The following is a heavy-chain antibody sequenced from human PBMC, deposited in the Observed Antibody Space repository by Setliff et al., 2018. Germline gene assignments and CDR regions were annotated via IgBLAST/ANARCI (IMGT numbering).Heavy chain of an antibody. V-gene: IGHV1-2*04. Sequence: GASVKVSCKASGYTFTGYYMHWVRQAPGQGLEWMGWINPNSGGTNYAQKFQGWVTMTRDTSISTAYMELSRLRSGDTAVYYCARRRYYYDSSGYRWGGFYFDYWGQGTLVTVSS. CDR2: INPNSGGT. D-gene: IGHD3-22*01. CDR3: ARRRYYYDSSGYRWGGFYFDY. J-gene: IGHJ4*02. CDR1: GYTFTGYY.